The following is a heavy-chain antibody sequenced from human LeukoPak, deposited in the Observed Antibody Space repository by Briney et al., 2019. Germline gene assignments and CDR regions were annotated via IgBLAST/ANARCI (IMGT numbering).Heavy chain of an antibody. CDR3: ARDNSGLYGDYDY. Sequence: GGSLRLSCAASGFTLSDYYMSSIRQAPGKGLEWVSYISSSGSTIYYADSVKGRCTISRDNAKNSLYLQMNSLRAEDTAVYYCARDNSGLYGDYDYWGQGTLVTVSS. J-gene: IGHJ4*02. CDR1: GFTLSDYY. V-gene: IGHV3-11*01. D-gene: IGHD6-19*01. CDR2: ISSSGSTI.